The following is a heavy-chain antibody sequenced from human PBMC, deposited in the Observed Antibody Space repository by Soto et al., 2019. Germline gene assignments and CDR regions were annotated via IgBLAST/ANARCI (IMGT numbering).Heavy chain of an antibody. D-gene: IGHD6-13*01. CDR1: GGTFSSYT. CDR3: ARAVSSSWPNWFDP. Sequence: QVQLVQSGAEVKKPGSSVKVSCKASGGTFSSYTISWVRQAPGQGLEWMGRIIPILGIANYAQKFQGRVTITADKSPSTAYMELSSLRSEDTAVYYCARAVSSSWPNWFDPWGQGTLVTVSS. CDR2: IIPILGIA. V-gene: IGHV1-69*02. J-gene: IGHJ5*02.